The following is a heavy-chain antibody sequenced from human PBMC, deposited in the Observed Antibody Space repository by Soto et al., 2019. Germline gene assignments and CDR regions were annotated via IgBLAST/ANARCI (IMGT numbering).Heavy chain of an antibody. D-gene: IGHD5-12*01. CDR2: ISSSSSSI. CDR3: ARDTSGYDFMFSFDY. CDR1: GFTFSSYS. J-gene: IGHJ4*02. Sequence: GGSLRLSCAASGFTFSSYSMNWVRQAPGKGLEWVSYISSSSSSIYYADSVKGRFTISRDNAKNSLYLQMNSLRAEDTALYYCARDTSGYDFMFSFDYWGQGTLVTVSS. V-gene: IGHV3-48*01.